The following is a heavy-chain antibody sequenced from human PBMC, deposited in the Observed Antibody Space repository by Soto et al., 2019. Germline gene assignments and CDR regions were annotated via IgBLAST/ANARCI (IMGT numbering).Heavy chain of an antibody. J-gene: IGHJ4*02. CDR3: AKDSSGYSMDY. CDR2: ISYDGSNK. V-gene: IGHV3-30*18. CDR1: GFTFSSYG. Sequence: ESGGGVVQPGRSLRLSCAASGFTFSSYGMHWVRQAPGKGLEWVAVISYDGSNKYYADSVKGRFTISRDNSKNTLYLQMNSLRAEDTAVYYCAKDSSGYSMDYWGQGTLVTVSS. D-gene: IGHD3-22*01.